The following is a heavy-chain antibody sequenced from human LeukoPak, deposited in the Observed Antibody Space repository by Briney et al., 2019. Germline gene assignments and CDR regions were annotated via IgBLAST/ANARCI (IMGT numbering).Heavy chain of an antibody. V-gene: IGHV3-30*18. D-gene: IGHD4-17*01. J-gene: IGHJ4*02. Sequence: GGSLRLSCAASGFTFSSYGMHWVRQAPGKGLEWVAVISYDGSNKYYADSVKGRFTISRDNSKNTLYLQMNSLRAEDTAVYYCAKDGYDYGDYAPLDYWGQGTLVTVSS. CDR3: AKDGYDYGDYAPLDY. CDR1: GFTFSSYG. CDR2: ISYDGSNK.